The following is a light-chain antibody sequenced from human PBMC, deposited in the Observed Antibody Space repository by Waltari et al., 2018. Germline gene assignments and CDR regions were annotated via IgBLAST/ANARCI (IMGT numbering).Light chain of an antibody. CDR3: CSFAGTYTWV. CDR1: TSDVGGYNY. Sequence: SALTQPRSVSGSPGQSVTISCTGTTSDVGGYNYVSWYQHHPGKAPKLMIFDVTQRPSGVPDRFSGSKSSNTASLTISGLHAEDAADYYCCSFAGTYTWVFGGGTKVTVL. V-gene: IGLV2-11*01. J-gene: IGLJ3*02. CDR2: DVT.